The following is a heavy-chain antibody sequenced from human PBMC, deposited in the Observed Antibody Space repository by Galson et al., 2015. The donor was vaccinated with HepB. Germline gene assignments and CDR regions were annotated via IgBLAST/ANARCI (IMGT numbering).Heavy chain of an antibody. V-gene: IGHV3-9*01. Sequence: SLRLSCAASGFTFDDYAMHWVRQAPGKGLEWVSGISWNSGSIGYADSVKGRFTISRDNAKNSLYLQMNSLRAEDTAVYYCARDNEGGDYHNDYWGQGTLVTVSS. D-gene: IGHD4-17*01. CDR3: ARDNEGGDYHNDY. CDR2: ISWNSGSI. J-gene: IGHJ4*02. CDR1: GFTFDDYA.